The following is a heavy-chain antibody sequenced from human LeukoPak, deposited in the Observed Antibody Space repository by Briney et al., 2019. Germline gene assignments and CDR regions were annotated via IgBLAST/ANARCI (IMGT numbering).Heavy chain of an antibody. V-gene: IGHV4-4*07. CDR2: IYSSGTT. Sequence: SETLSLICTVSGGSISSYYWNWIRQPAGKGLEWIGHIYSSGTTNYSPSLKSRVTISVDKSKNHFSLKLSSVTAADTAVYYCARESAYDSSLDYWGQGTLVTVSS. CDR3: ARESAYDSSLDY. J-gene: IGHJ4*02. CDR1: GGSISSYY. D-gene: IGHD5-12*01.